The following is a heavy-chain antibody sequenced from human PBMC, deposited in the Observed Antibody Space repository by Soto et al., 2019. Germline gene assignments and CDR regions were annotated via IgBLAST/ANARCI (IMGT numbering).Heavy chain of an antibody. Sequence: ASVKVSCKASGYTFTSYAMHWVRQAPGQRLEWMGWINAGNGNTNYAQKLQGRVTMTTDTSTSTAYMELRSLRSDDTAVYYCASGDIVVVPATAYYYYGMDAWGQGTTVTVSS. CDR3: ASGDIVVVPATAYYYYGMDA. CDR2: INAGNGNT. D-gene: IGHD2-2*01. CDR1: GYTFTSYA. J-gene: IGHJ6*02. V-gene: IGHV1-3*01.